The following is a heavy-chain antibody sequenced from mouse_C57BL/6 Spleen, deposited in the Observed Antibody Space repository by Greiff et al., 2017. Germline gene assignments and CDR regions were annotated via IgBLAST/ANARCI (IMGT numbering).Heavy chain of an antibody. Sequence: EVHLVESGEGLVKPGGSLKLSCAASGFTFSSYAMSWVRQTPEKRLEWVAYISSGGDYIYYADTVNGRFTISRDNARNTLYLQMSSLKSEDTAMYYCTRDQGYDLWFAYWGQGTLVTVSA. J-gene: IGHJ3*01. CDR2: ISSGGDYI. CDR3: TRDQGYDLWFAY. V-gene: IGHV5-9-1*02. D-gene: IGHD2-2*01. CDR1: GFTFSSYA.